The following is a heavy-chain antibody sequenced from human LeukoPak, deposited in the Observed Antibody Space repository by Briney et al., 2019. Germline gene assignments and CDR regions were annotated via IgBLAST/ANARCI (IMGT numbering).Heavy chain of an antibody. CDR3: ARDVSDRSPLSTVVTPFDY. J-gene: IGHJ4*02. CDR2: ISAYNGST. CDR1: GYTFTSYG. D-gene: IGHD4-23*01. Sequence: ASVKVSCKASGYTFTSYGISWVRQAPGQGLEWMGWISAYNGSTNYAQKLQGRVTMTTDTSTSTAYMELRSLRSDDTAVYYCARDVSDRSPLSTVVTPFDYWGQGTLVTVSS. V-gene: IGHV1-18*01.